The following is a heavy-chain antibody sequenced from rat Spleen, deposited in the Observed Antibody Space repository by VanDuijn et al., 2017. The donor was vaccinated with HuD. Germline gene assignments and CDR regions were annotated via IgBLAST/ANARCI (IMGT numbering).Heavy chain of an antibody. D-gene: IGHD4-3*01. CDR2: ISYDGSST. CDR3: ARLGGLRNWFAY. Sequence: EVQLVESGGGLVQPGRSLKLSCAASGFTFSDYNMAWVRQAPKKGLEWVATISYDGSSTYYRDSVKGRFTVSRDSAKSTLYLQMDSLRSEDTATYFCARLGGLRNWFAYWGQGTLVTVSS. V-gene: IGHV5-7*01. J-gene: IGHJ3*01. CDR1: GFTFSDYN.